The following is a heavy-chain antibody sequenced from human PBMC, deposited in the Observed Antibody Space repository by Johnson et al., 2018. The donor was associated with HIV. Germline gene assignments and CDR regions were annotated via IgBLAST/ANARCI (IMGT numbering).Heavy chain of an antibody. CDR3: AKGWAGSVYGAFES. J-gene: IGHJ3*02. Sequence: QVQLVESGGVVVQPGGSLRLSCAASGFTFSDYYMTWIRQAPGKGLEWVSYIRSSGSTIYYADSVKGRFTISRDNAKNSLYLQMNRLRAQDTAVYYCAKGWAGSVYGAFESWGQGTTVTVSS. V-gene: IGHV3-11*01. CDR1: GFTFSDYY. CDR2: IRSSGSTI. D-gene: IGHD5/OR15-5a*01.